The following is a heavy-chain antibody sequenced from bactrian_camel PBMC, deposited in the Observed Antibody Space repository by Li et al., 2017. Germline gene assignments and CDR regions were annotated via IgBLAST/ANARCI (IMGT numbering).Heavy chain of an antibody. J-gene: IGHJ4*01. Sequence: HVLLVESGGGLVQPGGSLRLSCAASGFTFSSYGMSWVRQAPGKGLEWVTLFYSDGSDTYFADSVKGRFTISRDNAKNTLYLQLNSLKIEDTAMYFCANLGSGISRLWGQGTQVTVS. CDR2: FYSDGSDT. CDR3: ANLGSGISRL. V-gene: IGHV3S6*01. D-gene: IGHD1*01. CDR1: GFTFSSYG.